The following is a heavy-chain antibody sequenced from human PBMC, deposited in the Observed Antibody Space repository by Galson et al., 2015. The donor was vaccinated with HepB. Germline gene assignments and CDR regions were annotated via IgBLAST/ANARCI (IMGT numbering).Heavy chain of an antibody. CDR1: GFKFSIYG. V-gene: IGHV3-33*08. Sequence: SLRLSCAASGFKFSIYGMEWVRQAPGKGLEWVAGIWYDGSDKKYADSVKGRFTISRDNSQNTLYLQMNSLRVEEPAVYYCARGPMGKTRAPLDYWGQGTLVTVSS. CDR3: ARGPMGKTRAPLDY. J-gene: IGHJ4*02. CDR2: IWYDGSDK. D-gene: IGHD4-23*01.